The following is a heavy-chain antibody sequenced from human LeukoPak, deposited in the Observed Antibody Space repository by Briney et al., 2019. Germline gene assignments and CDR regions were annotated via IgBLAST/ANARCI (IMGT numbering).Heavy chain of an antibody. CDR3: VRGGWGSVASDY. Sequence: GGSLSLSCAASGFNFGTYGMHWVRQAPGKGLDWVAAIWYDGSNKYYADSVQGRFSISRDNSNNTLSLRLTSLRVDDTAFYYCVRGGWGSVASDYWGREPWSPSP. J-gene: IGHJ4*02. V-gene: IGHV3-33*01. CDR2: IWYDGSNK. CDR1: GFNFGTYG. D-gene: IGHD6-19*01.